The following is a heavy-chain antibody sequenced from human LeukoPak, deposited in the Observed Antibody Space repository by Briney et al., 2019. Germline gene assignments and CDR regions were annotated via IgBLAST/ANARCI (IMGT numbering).Heavy chain of an antibody. CDR3: ARDLGYIAAAGPFDY. Sequence: GGSLRLSCAASGFTFSSYSMNWVRQAPGKGLEWVSPISSSSSYIYYADSVKGRFTISRDNAKNSLYLQMNSLRAEDTAVYYCARDLGYIAAAGPFDYWGQGTLVTVSS. D-gene: IGHD6-13*01. CDR2: ISSSSSYI. CDR1: GFTFSSYS. J-gene: IGHJ4*02. V-gene: IGHV3-21*01.